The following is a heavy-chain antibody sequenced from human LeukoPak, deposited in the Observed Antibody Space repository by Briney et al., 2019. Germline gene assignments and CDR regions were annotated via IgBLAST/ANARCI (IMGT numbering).Heavy chain of an antibody. J-gene: IGHJ3*01. Sequence: GGSLRLSCAASGFTFNNYAMSWVRQAPGKGLEWVSTVTGSGGKTYYADSVKGRFTISRDNSKNTMYLQMNSLRVEDTAIYYCTKDRELLWFGEAYDAFDLWGQGTMVTVSS. D-gene: IGHD3-10*01. CDR2: VTGSGGKT. CDR3: TKDRELLWFGEAYDAFDL. CDR1: GFTFNNYA. V-gene: IGHV3-23*01.